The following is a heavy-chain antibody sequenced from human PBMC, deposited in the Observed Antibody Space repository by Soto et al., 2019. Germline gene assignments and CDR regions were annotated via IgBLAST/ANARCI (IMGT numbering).Heavy chain of an antibody. CDR1: GGTFSSYA. CDR2: IIPIFGTA. D-gene: IGHD4-17*01. J-gene: IGHJ6*02. CDR3: AVFGTTVTQVYHYGMDV. Sequence: GASVKVSCKASGGTFSSYAISWVRQAPGQGLEWMGGIIPIFGTANYAQKFQGRVTITADESTSTAYMELSSLRSEDTAVYYCAVFGTTVTQVYHYGMDVWGQGTTVTVSS. V-gene: IGHV1-69*13.